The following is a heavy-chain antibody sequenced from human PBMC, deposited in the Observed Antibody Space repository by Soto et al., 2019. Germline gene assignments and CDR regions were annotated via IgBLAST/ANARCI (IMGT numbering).Heavy chain of an antibody. CDR1: GYTFTSYG. CDR3: ARMYSSGWSYYYGMDV. D-gene: IGHD6-19*01. J-gene: IGHJ6*02. CDR2: ISAYNGNT. V-gene: IGHV1-18*01. Sequence: QVQLVQSGAEVKKPGASVKVSCKASGYTFTSYGISWVRQAPGQGLEWMGWISAYNGNTNYAQKLQGRVTMTTDTSTSTAYMELSSLRSDDTAVYYCARMYSSGWSYYYGMDVWGQGTTVTVSS.